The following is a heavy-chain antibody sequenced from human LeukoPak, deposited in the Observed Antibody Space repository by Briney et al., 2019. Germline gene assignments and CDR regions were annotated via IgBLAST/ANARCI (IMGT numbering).Heavy chain of an antibody. CDR1: GGSFSGYY. CDR3: ARGRYSYGY. D-gene: IGHD5-18*01. V-gene: IGHV4-34*01. J-gene: IGHJ4*02. CDR2: INHSGST. Sequence: PSETLSLTCAVYGGSFSGYYWSWIRQPPGKGLEWIGEINHSGSTNYNPSLKSRVIISVDTSKNQFSLKLSSVTAADTAVYYCARGRYSYGYWGQGTLVTVSS.